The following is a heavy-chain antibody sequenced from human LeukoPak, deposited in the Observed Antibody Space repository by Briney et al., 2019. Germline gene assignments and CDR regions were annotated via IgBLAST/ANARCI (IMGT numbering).Heavy chain of an antibody. CDR1: GFTFSTYW. J-gene: IGHJ5*02. D-gene: IGHD3-16*01. CDR3: ARAPGLA. V-gene: IGHV3-74*01. CDR2: INSDGSTI. Sequence: PGGTLRLSCAASGFTFSTYWMHWVRQAPGKGLVWVSRINSDGSTISYAASVKGRFTISRDNPKTTLYLHRNRLPAEDTAVYYCARAPGLAWGEGTLVTVSS.